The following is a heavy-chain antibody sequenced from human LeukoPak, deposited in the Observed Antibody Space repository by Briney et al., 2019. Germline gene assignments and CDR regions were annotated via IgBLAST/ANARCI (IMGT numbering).Heavy chain of an antibody. CDR2: IFPGESDT. V-gene: IGHV5-51*01. J-gene: IGHJ4*02. CDR3: ARGRPGLETYFDY. D-gene: IGHD1-1*01. CDR1: GYSFTSYW. Sequence: GESLKLSCKGPGYSFTSYWIGWVRPMPGKGLEGMGVIFPGESDTRYSLSFQGQVTISADKSISTAYLQRSSLKASDTAMYYCARGRPGLETYFDYWGQGTLVIVSA.